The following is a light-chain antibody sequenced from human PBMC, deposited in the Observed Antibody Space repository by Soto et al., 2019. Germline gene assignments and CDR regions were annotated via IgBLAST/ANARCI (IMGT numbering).Light chain of an antibody. Sequence: QSVLTQPASVSGSPGQSITISCTGTSSDVGTYTLVSWYQQHPGKAPKLVIYEVNKRPAGVSKRFSGSKSGDTASLTISGIQAEDEADYYCSSYAGPITFYVSGTGTKLTVL. V-gene: IGLV2-23*02. J-gene: IGLJ1*01. CDR1: SSDVGTYTL. CDR3: SSYAGPITFYV. CDR2: EVN.